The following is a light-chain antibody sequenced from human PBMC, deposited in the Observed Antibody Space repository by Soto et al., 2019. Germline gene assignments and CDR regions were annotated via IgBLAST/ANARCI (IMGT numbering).Light chain of an antibody. J-gene: IGKJ2*01. V-gene: IGKV3-15*01. CDR3: QQYKNWPPYT. Sequence: EILMTQSPATLSVSPGERVTLSCRASQSIDANLAWYQHKPGQAPRLLVYGAYTRTTGIPARFSGSRSGTEFTLTTSSLQSEDLAIYFCQQYKNWPPYTFGQGTKLEIK. CDR1: QSIDAN. CDR2: GAY.